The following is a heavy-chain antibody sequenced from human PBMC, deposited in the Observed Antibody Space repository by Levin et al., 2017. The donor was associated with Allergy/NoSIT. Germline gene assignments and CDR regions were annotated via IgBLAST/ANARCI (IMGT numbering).Heavy chain of an antibody. CDR1: GFTFSSYW. CDR3: ARDLFTLANRDVEY. CDR2: INSDGSST. J-gene: IGHJ4*02. D-gene: IGHD3-16*01. V-gene: IGHV3-74*01. Sequence: GGSLRLSCAASGFTFSSYWMHWVRQGPGKGLVWVSRINSDGSSTTYADSVKGRFTISRDNAKNTLYLQMNSLRAEDTAVYYCARDLFTLANRDVEYWGQGTLVTGSA.